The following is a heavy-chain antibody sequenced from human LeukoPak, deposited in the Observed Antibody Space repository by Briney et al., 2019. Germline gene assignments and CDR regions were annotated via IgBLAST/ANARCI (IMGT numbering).Heavy chain of an antibody. J-gene: IGHJ5*02. D-gene: IGHD6-6*01. V-gene: IGHV4-34*01. Sequence: SETLSLTCAVYGGSFSGYYWSWIRQPPGKGLEWIGEINHSGSTNYSPSLKSRVTISVDTSKNQFSLKLSSVTAADTAVYYCARGRAARPGWFDPWGQGTLVTVSS. CDR2: INHSGST. CDR1: GGSFSGYY. CDR3: ARGRAARPGWFDP.